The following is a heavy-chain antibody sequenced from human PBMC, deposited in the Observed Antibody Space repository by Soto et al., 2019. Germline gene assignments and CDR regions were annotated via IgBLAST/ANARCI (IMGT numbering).Heavy chain of an antibody. Sequence: SDTLSLTCAVYGGSFRGYYCSWIRQPPGKGLEWIGEINHSGSTNYNPSLKSRVTISVDTSKNQFSLKLSSVTAADTAVYYCARATMEDCSSTSCYYPSFDYWGQGTLVTVSS. CDR2: INHSGST. CDR1: GGSFRGYY. CDR3: ARATMEDCSSTSCYYPSFDY. J-gene: IGHJ4*02. D-gene: IGHD2-2*01. V-gene: IGHV4-34*01.